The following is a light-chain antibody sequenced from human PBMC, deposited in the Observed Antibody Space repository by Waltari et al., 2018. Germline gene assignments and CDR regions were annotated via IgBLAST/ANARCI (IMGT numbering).Light chain of an antibody. CDR2: DVS. CDR3: CSYAGSSTLV. Sequence: QSALTQPRPVSGAPGQSVTISCTGTSRDVGAYNHVSWYQQHPARAPKLMIYDVSERPSGVSARFSGSKSGNTATLTISGLQADDGADYYCCSYAGSSTLVFGGGTTLTVV. J-gene: IGLJ3*02. V-gene: IGLV2-11*01. CDR1: SRDVGAYNH.